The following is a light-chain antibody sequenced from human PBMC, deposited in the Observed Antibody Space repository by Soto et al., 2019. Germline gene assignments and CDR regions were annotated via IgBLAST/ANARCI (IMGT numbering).Light chain of an antibody. CDR1: QSISSY. J-gene: IGKJ2*01. CDR3: QQSFGSPYT. CDR2: AAS. V-gene: IGKV1-39*01. Sequence: DIQMTQSPSSLSASVGDRVTITCRASQSISSYLNWYQQRPGKAPKLLIYAASSLQSGVPSRFRGRGSGTDFTLTISSLQPEDFATYYCQQSFGSPYTFGQGTKLEIK.